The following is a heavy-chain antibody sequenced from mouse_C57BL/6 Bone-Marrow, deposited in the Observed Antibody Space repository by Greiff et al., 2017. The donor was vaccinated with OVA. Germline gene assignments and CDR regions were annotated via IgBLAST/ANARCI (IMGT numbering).Heavy chain of an antibody. J-gene: IGHJ3*01. D-gene: IGHD1-1*01. CDR2: INPYNGDT. V-gene: IGHV1-20*01. Sequence: EVKLQQSGPELVKPGDSVKISCKASGYSFTGYFKNWVMQSHGKSLEWIGRINPYNGDTFYNQKFKGKATLTVDKSSSTAHMELRSLTSEDSAVYYCARGDYYGSSSYWGQGTLVTVSA. CDR1: GYSFTGYF. CDR3: ARGDYYGSSSY.